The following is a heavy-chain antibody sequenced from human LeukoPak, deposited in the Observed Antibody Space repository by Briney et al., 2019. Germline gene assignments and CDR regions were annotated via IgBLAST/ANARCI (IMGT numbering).Heavy chain of an antibody. D-gene: IGHD3-22*01. V-gene: IGHV4-61*02. Sequence: SETLSLTCTVSGGSISSGSYYWSWVRQPAGKGLEWIGRIYTSGSTNYNPSLKSRVTISLDTSENHFSLKLSSVTAADTAVYYCARVTTGGYYNYWGQGTLVTVSS. CDR1: GGSISSGSYY. CDR2: IYTSGST. CDR3: ARVTTGGYYNY. J-gene: IGHJ4*02.